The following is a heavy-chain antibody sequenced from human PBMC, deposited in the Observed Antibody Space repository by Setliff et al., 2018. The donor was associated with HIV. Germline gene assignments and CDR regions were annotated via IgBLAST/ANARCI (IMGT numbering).Heavy chain of an antibody. D-gene: IGHD2-2*01. Sequence: ASVKVSCKASGYTFTSYGISWVRQAPGQGLEWMGWISTYKGNTKYEQKFQGRVTMTTDTSTSTAYMELRSLRSDDTAMYYCATQRDIVMVPGQGGFDIWAQGTMVTVSS. J-gene: IGHJ3*02. CDR2: ISTYKGNT. V-gene: IGHV1-18*04. CDR1: GYTFTSYG. CDR3: ATQRDIVMVPGQGGFDI.